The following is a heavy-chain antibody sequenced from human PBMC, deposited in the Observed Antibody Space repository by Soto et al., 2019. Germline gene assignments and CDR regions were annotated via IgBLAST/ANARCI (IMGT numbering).Heavy chain of an antibody. Sequence: EVQLVESGGGLVQPGGSLRLSCTASGFTISNYWMHWVRQAPGKGLVWVSRLNTDGSSTSYADSVKGRFTISRDNAKNTLYLQKNSLRGEDTGRYYCARTGLLVSAYDLWGQGTVVTVSS. V-gene: IGHV3-74*01. J-gene: IGHJ3*01. CDR3: ARTGLLVSAYDL. CDR1: GFTISNYW. CDR2: LNTDGSST. D-gene: IGHD2-15*01.